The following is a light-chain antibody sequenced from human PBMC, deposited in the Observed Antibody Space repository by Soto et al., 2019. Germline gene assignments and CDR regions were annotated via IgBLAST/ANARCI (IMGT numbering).Light chain of an antibody. Sequence: EIVLTQSPGTLSLSPGERASLSCRASQSVSNNYLAWYQQKPGLAPRLLIYDASSRATGIPDRFSGSGSGTDFTLTISRLEPEDFAVYYCQQYGSSRTFGQGTKVDIK. V-gene: IGKV3D-20*01. CDR3: QQYGSSRT. CDR1: QSVSNNY. J-gene: IGKJ1*01. CDR2: DAS.